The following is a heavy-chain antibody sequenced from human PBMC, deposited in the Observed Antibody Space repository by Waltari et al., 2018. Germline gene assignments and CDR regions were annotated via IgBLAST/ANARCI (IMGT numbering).Heavy chain of an antibody. V-gene: IGHV3-23*01. Sequence: EVQLLESGGGLVQPGGSLRLSCAASGFTFRSYAMSWVRPAPGKGLEWVSAISGSGGSTYYADSVKGRFTISRDNSKNTLYLQMNSLRAEDTAVYYCAKDHLPVAGRRWFDPWGQGTLVTVSS. CDR2: ISGSGGST. CDR3: AKDHLPVAGRRWFDP. J-gene: IGHJ5*02. D-gene: IGHD6-19*01. CDR1: GFTFRSYA.